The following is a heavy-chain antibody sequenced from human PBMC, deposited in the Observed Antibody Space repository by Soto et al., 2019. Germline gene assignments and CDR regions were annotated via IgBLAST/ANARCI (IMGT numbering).Heavy chain of an antibody. Sequence: SVKVSCKASGGTFSSYAISWVRQAPGQGLEWMGGIIPIFGTANYAQKFQGRVTITAAESTSTAYMELSSLRSEDTAVYYCARSLDIVLMVYETYGMDVWGQGTTVTVSS. J-gene: IGHJ6*02. V-gene: IGHV1-69*13. D-gene: IGHD2-8*01. CDR1: GGTFSSYA. CDR3: ARSLDIVLMVYETYGMDV. CDR2: IIPIFGTA.